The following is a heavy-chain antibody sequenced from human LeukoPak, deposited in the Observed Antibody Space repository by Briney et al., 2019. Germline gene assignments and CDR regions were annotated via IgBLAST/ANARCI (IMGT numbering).Heavy chain of an antibody. J-gene: IGHJ6*02. CDR3: ARDNYDVLTGYYYGMDV. D-gene: IGHD3-9*01. V-gene: IGHV4-31*03. Sequence: SETLSPTCTVSGGSISSGGYYWSWIRQHPGKGLEWIGYIYYSGSTYYNPSLKSRVTISVDTSKNQFSLKLSSVTAADTAVYYCARDNYDVLTGYYYGMDVWGQGTTVTASS. CDR1: GGSISSGGYY. CDR2: IYYSGST.